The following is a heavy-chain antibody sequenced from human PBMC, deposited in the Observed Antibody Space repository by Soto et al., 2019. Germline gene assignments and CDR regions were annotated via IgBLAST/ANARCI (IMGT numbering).Heavy chain of an antibody. CDR3: ARGPGIRYFDWLLKDYFDY. J-gene: IGHJ4*02. V-gene: IGHV1-46*01. CDR2: INTSGGST. CDR1: GYIFTSYY. D-gene: IGHD3-9*01. Sequence: ASVKVSCKASGYIFTSYYIHWVRQAPGQGLEWMGMINTSGGSTSYAQKFQGRVTMTRDTSISTAYMELSRLRSDDTAVYYCARGPGIRYFDWLLKDYFDYWGQGTLVTVSS.